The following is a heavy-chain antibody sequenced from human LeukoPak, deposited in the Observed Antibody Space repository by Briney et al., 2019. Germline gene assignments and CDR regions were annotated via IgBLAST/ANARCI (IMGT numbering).Heavy chain of an antibody. V-gene: IGHV1-18*01. Sequence: GASVKVSCKASGYTFTNFGISWVRQAPGQGLEWMGWISAYNGNTNYAQKLQGRVTMTTDTSTSTAYMELRSLRSDDTAVYYCARGYYDSSGYYYDKGAFDIWGQGTMVTVSS. CDR2: ISAYNGNT. D-gene: IGHD3-22*01. J-gene: IGHJ3*02. CDR1: GYTFTNFG. CDR3: ARGYYDSSGYYYDKGAFDI.